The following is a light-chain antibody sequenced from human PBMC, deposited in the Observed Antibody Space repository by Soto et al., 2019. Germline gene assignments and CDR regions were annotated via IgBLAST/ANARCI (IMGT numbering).Light chain of an antibody. V-gene: IGLV2-14*01. CDR1: SSDVGGYNY. J-gene: IGLJ3*02. CDR3: TSYTNSGTWV. CDR2: EVI. Sequence: QSALTQPVSVSGSPGQSITISCAGTSSDVGGYNYVSWYQQHPDKAPKLMIYEVINRPSGVSNRFSGSKSGNTASLTISGLQAEDEADYYCTSYTNSGTWVFGGGTQLTVL.